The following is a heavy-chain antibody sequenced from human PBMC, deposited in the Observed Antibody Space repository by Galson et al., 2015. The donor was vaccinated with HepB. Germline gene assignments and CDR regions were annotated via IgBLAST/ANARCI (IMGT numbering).Heavy chain of an antibody. Sequence: QSGAEVKKPGESLKISCKASGYSFTSYWIGWVRQMPGKGLEWMGIIYPGGSDIRYSPSFQGQVTISADKSINTAYLQWSSLKASDTAMYYCARGILVVVTSHDAFDIWGQGTMVTVSS. J-gene: IGHJ3*02. D-gene: IGHD3-22*01. CDR3: ARGILVVVTSHDAFDI. CDR1: GYSFTSYW. CDR2: IYPGGSDI. V-gene: IGHV5-51*01.